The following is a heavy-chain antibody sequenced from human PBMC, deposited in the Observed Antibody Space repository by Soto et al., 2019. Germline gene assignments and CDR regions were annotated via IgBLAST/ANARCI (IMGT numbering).Heavy chain of an antibody. CDR1: GFICSSYD. CDR2: ILVGGST. D-gene: IGHD1-1*01. CDR3: AKATATSGGAFEI. V-gene: IGHV3-23*01. J-gene: IGHJ3*02. Sequence: GGSLRLSCAVSGFICSSYDMSWVRQAPGKGLEWVSTILVGGSTHYEDSVKGRFTISRDTSKNAVYLQMNSLTAGDTAFYYCAKATATSGGAFEIYGQGTMVTV.